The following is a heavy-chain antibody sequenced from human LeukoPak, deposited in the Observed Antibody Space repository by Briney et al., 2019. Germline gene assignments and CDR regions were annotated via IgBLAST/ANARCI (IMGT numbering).Heavy chain of an antibody. J-gene: IGHJ5*02. CDR3: ASSSIAARYWFDP. D-gene: IGHD6-6*01. CDR2: IYTSGST. Sequence: SETLSLTCTVTGGSISSGSYYWSWIRQPAGKGLEWIGRIYTSGSTNYNPSLKSRVTISVDTSKNQFSLKLSSVTAADTAVYYCASSSIAARYWFDPWGQGTLVTVSS. V-gene: IGHV4-61*02. CDR1: GGSISSGSYY.